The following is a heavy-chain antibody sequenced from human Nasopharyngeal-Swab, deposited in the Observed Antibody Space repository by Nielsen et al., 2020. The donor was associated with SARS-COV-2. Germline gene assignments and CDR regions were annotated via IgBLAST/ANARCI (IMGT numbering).Heavy chain of an antibody. CDR3: ARKRGYSYGYYDY. D-gene: IGHD5-18*01. J-gene: IGHJ4*02. CDR2: IYYSGST. CDR1: GGSISSSSYY. V-gene: IGHV4-39*01. Sequence: SETLSLTCTVSGGSISSSSYYWGWIRQPPGKGLEWIGSIYYSGSTYYNPSLKSRVTISVDTSKNQFSLKLSSVTAADTAVYYCARKRGYSYGYYDYWGQGTLVTASS.